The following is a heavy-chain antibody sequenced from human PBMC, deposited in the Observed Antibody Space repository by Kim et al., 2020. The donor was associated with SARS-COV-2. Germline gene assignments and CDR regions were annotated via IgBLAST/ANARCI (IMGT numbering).Heavy chain of an antibody. D-gene: IGHD1-7*01. CDR1: GYTFTGYY. CDR2: INPNSGGT. J-gene: IGHJ5*02. CDR3: ARRCSSTLGTRSWFDP. Sequence: ASVKVSCKASGYTFTGYYMHWVRQAPGQGLEWMGRINPNSGGTNYAQKFQGRVTMTRDTSISTAYMELSRLRSDDTAVYYCARRCSSTLGTRSWFDPWGQGTLVTVSS. V-gene: IGHV1-2*06.